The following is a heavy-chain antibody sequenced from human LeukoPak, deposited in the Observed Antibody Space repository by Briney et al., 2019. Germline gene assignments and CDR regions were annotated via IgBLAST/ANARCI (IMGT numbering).Heavy chain of an antibody. CDR2: IKQDGSEK. V-gene: IGHV3-7*01. D-gene: IGHD6-19*01. CDR3: ARERGHSGWYRYGMDV. CDR1: GFTFSSYW. J-gene: IGHJ6*02. Sequence: GGSLRLSCAASGFTFSSYWMSWVRQAPGKGLEWVANIKQDGSEKYYVDSVKGRFTISRDNAKNSLYLQMNSLRAEDTAVYYCARERGHSGWYRYGMDVWGRGTTVTVSS.